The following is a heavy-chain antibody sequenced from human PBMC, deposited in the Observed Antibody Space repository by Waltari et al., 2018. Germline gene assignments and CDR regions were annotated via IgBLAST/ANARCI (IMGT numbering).Heavy chain of an antibody. Sequence: QLQLQESGPGLVKPSETLYLTCTVPGGSISSHSYFWGWIRQPPGKGLEWIGSMYFDSGSIYYNPSLKSRVTIFGDTSKNQFSLKLTTVTAADTAFYYCARQGPGGRAYDIWGQGTMLTVSS. CDR3: ARQGPGGRAYDI. V-gene: IGHV4-39*01. CDR1: GGSISSHSYF. J-gene: IGHJ3*02. CDR2: MYFDSGSI.